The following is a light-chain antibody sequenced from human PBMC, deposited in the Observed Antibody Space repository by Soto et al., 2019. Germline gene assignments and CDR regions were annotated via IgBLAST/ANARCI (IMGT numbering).Light chain of an antibody. V-gene: IGKV1-27*01. Sequence: DIQMTQSPSSLSTSVGDRVTITCRASQGISNYLAWYQQKPGKVPKLLIYAASTLQSGVPSRFSGSGSGTEFTLTISSLQSEDFAVYYCQQYNNWWTFGQGTKVDI. J-gene: IGKJ1*01. CDR2: AAS. CDR1: QGISNY. CDR3: QQYNNWWT.